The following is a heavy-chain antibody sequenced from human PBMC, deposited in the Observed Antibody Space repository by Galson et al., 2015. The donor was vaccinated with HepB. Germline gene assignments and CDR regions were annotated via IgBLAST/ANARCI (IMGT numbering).Heavy chain of an antibody. J-gene: IGHJ4*02. CDR3: ARSLGASRLDF. Sequence: SLRLSCAASGFTFSDYYMNWIRQTPEKGLESISYITSSGNTKFYADSVKGRFIVSRDNAKNTLFLHMNSLRGEDTAIYYCARSLGASRLDFWGQGTLVTVSS. CDR2: ITSSGNTK. D-gene: IGHD3-16*01. V-gene: IGHV3-11*01. CDR1: GFTFSDYY.